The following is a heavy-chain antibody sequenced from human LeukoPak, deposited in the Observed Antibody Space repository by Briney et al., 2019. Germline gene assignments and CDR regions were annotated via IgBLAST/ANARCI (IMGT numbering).Heavy chain of an antibody. CDR3: AKPPRFYYDSSGSPHFGY. CDR1: GFTFCGYA. D-gene: IGHD3-22*01. V-gene: IGHV3-23*01. J-gene: IGHJ4*02. CDR2: ISGSGGST. Sequence: GGSLRLSCAVSGFTFCGYAMSWVRQAPGKGLEWVSAISGSGGSTYYADSVKGRFTISRDNSKNTLYLEMNSLRAEDTAVYYCAKPPRFYYDSSGSPHFGYWGQGTLVTVSS.